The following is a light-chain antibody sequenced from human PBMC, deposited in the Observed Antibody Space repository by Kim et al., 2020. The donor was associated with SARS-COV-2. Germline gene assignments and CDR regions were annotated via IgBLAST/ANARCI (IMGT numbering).Light chain of an antibody. Sequence: EIVLTQSPDTLSLSPGERATLTCRASESLSSYLAWYQQKPGQAPRHLIYDASNRATGIPARFSGSGSGTDFTLTISSLEPEDFAVYYCQQRRNWPITFGQGTRLEIK. CDR2: DAS. V-gene: IGKV3-11*01. J-gene: IGKJ5*01. CDR3: QQRRNWPIT. CDR1: ESLSSY.